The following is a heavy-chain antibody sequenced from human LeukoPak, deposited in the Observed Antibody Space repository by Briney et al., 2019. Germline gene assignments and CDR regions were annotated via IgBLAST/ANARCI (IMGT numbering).Heavy chain of an antibody. D-gene: IGHD6-13*01. CDR2: IIPIFGTA. V-gene: IGHV1-69*13. CDR3: ARDNIAAAGDYYYYYGMDV. CDR1: GGTFSSYA. J-gene: IGHJ6*02. Sequence: RASVKVSCKASGGTFSSYAISWVRQAPGQGLEWMGGIIPIFGTANYAQKFQGRVTITADESTSTAYMELSSLRSEDTAVYYCARDNIAAAGDYYYYYGMDVWGQGTTVTVSS.